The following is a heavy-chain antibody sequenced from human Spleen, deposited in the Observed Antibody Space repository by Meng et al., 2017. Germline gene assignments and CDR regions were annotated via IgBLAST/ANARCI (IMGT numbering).Heavy chain of an antibody. D-gene: IGHD2-8*02. CDR1: GYSISGGFY. CDR2: IYHSGNTYYNT. CDR3: AKITGGYYYNMDV. Sequence: SETLSLTCTVSGYSISGGFYWGWIRQPPGKGLEWVGTIYHSGNTYYNTYYNPSLKRRITISVDKSRNQFSLKVSSVTATDTDIYYCAKITGGYYYNMDVWGQGTTVTVSS. V-gene: IGHV4-38-2*02. J-gene: IGHJ6*02.